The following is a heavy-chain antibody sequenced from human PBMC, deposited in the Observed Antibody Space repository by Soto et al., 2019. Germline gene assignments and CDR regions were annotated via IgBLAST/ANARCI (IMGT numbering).Heavy chain of an antibody. Sequence: QVQLVESGGGVVQPGRSLRLSCAASGFTFHNYGIHWVRQAPGRGLEWVAVISSDGSNKYYADSVKGRFTISRDNSKNPLYLQMNSLRAEDTAVYYCAKDLRYFVWLLSWYGLDVWGQGTTVTVSS. CDR3: AKDLRYFVWLLSWYGLDV. V-gene: IGHV3-30*18. CDR1: GFTFHNYG. D-gene: IGHD3-9*01. J-gene: IGHJ6*02. CDR2: ISSDGSNK.